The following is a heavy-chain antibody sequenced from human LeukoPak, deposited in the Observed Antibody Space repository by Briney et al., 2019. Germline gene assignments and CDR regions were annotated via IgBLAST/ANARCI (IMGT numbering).Heavy chain of an antibody. CDR3: TRSTNLEALDI. Sequence: SETLSLTCTVSGGSVSSGTYYRSWIRQPPGKGLEWIGYIYYSGSTNYNPSLKSRVTISVDTSKNQCSLKLSSVTTADTAVYYCTRSTNLEALDIWGQGTMVTVSS. CDR1: GGSVSSGTYY. J-gene: IGHJ3*02. V-gene: IGHV4-61*01. D-gene: IGHD2-8*01. CDR2: IYYSGST.